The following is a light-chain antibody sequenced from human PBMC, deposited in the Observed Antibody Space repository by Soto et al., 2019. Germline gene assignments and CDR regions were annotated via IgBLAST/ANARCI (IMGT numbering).Light chain of an antibody. V-gene: IGKV3-15*01. CDR1: QSVRNN. Sequence: EIMMTQSPATLSVSPGESATLSCRASQSVRNNLAWYQHKPGQAPRLLLYYASTRATGIQARFSGSGSGTEFTLTISSLQSEDFALYYGQQYNDWPPITFGQGTRLEIK. CDR3: QQYNDWPPIT. CDR2: YAS. J-gene: IGKJ5*01.